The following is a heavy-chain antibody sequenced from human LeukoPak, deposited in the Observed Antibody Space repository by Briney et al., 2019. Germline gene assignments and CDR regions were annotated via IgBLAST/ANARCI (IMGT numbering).Heavy chain of an antibody. CDR1: VFTFSSYG. CDR2: ISYDGNNK. J-gene: IGHJ4*02. D-gene: IGHD6-19*01. Sequence: GRSLRLSCAASVFTFSSYGMHWVRQAPGKGLEWVAVISYDGNNKYYEDSVKGRFTLSRDNSKNTLYLQINSLRAEATAVYYCAKAGGSGWYPDFDYWGQGTLVTVSS. CDR3: AKAGGSGWYPDFDY. V-gene: IGHV3-30*18.